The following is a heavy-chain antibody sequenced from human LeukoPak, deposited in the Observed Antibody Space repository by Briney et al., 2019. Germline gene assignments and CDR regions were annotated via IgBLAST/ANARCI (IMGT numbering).Heavy chain of an antibody. CDR2: IHYSGSH. D-gene: IGHD1-1*01. J-gene: IGHJ5*02. Sequence: SETLSLTCTVSGGSISVYSWNSFRQPPAKGLEWIGYIHYSGSHNYNPSHKSRVTISIDTHKNQFSLKLTSVTAADTAVYYCARGGGTSIDWFDPWGQGTLVSVFS. CDR1: GGSISVYS. V-gene: IGHV4-59*12. CDR3: ARGGGTSIDWFDP.